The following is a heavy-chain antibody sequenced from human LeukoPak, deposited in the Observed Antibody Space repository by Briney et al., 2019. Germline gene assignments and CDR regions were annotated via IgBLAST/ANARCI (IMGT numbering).Heavy chain of an antibody. Sequence: GGSLRLSCAASGFTFSTYAMHWVRQAPGRGLEWVTFVSNDGSDTYYADSVKGRFSVSRDNSKNTLYLQMNSLRVEDTAVYYCARDGDYINYYYYGVDVWGKGTTVTVSS. CDR2: VSNDGSDT. D-gene: IGHD4-11*01. CDR1: GFTFSTYA. CDR3: ARDGDYINYYYYGVDV. V-gene: IGHV3-30*04. J-gene: IGHJ6*04.